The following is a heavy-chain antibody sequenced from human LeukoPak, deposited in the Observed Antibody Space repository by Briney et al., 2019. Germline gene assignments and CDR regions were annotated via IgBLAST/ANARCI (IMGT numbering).Heavy chain of an antibody. CDR1: GFTVSSNY. D-gene: IGHD3-3*01. CDR3: ARDLRIFGVADLSPFDY. J-gene: IGHJ4*02. V-gene: IGHV3-53*01. Sequence: PGGSLRLSCAVSGFTVSSNYMSWVRQAPGKGLEWVSVIYTGGTTYYADSVKGRFTISRDNSKNTLYLQMNNLRAEDTAVYYCARDLRIFGVADLSPFDYWGQGTLVTVSS. CDR2: IYTGGTT.